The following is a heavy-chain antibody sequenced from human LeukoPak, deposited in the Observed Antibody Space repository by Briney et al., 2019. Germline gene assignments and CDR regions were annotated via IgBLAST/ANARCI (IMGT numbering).Heavy chain of an antibody. D-gene: IGHD6-19*01. J-gene: IGHJ6*03. CDR3: ARGLRYSSGWYDYYMDV. Sequence: SETLSLTCSVSGGPISTHYWNWIRQAPGKGLEGMGYVYFTGTTNYTPNLTSRLTISVDTSKKQFSLNLTSVTAADTAVYYCARGLRYSSGWYDYYMDVWGKGTTVTVSS. V-gene: IGHV4-59*11. CDR1: GGPISTHY. CDR2: VYFTGTT.